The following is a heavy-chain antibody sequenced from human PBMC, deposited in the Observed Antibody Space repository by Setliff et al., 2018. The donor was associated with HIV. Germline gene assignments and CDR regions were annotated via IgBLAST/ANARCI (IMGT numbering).Heavy chain of an antibody. J-gene: IGHJ3*02. CDR3: ARNGCGGGSCYGVDAFDI. D-gene: IGHD2-15*01. V-gene: IGHV4-59*08. CDR2: IYSSGST. Sequence: SETLSLTCTVSGGSIRSYYWNWIRQPPGKGLEWIGYIYSSGSTNYNPSLKRRVTISVDTSKNQFSLKLTSVTASDTAIYYCARNGCGGGSCYGVDAFDIWGQGTMVTVSS. CDR1: GGSIRSYY.